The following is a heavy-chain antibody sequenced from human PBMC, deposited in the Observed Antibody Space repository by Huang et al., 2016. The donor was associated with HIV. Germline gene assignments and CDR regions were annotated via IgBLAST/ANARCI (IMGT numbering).Heavy chain of an antibody. J-gene: IGHJ3*02. CDR2: ISNDGTTT. CDR1: GFSFSNYA. CDR3: TREYTVAGAFDI. Sequence: QGQLVESGGGVVRPGRSLRLSCAASGFSFSNYAMPWVRQAPGKRLEWVTFISNDGTTTYYANSVKGRFTISRDNFKNTLYLQMNRLRGDDTAVYYCTREYTVAGAFDIWGQGTMVTVSS. D-gene: IGHD5-12*01. V-gene: IGHV3-30-3*01.